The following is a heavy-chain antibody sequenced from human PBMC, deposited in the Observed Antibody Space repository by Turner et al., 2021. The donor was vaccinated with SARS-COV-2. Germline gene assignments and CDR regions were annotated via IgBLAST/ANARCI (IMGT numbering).Heavy chain of an antibody. Sequence: QVQVVQSGAEVKKPGSSVKVSCKASGYTFAGYYIHWVRQAPGQGLKWMGWINPNSGGTNYAQRFQGRVTMTGDTSISTAYMELSTLRSDDTAVYYCARSVSWLQSLTVDYWGQGTLVTVSS. CDR2: INPNSGGT. CDR1: GYTFAGYY. V-gene: IGHV1-2*02. D-gene: IGHD5-12*01. J-gene: IGHJ4*02. CDR3: ARSVSWLQSLTVDY.